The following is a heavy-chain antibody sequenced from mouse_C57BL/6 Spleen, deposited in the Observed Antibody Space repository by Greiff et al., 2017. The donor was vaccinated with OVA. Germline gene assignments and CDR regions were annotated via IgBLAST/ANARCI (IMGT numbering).Heavy chain of an antibody. J-gene: IGHJ3*01. V-gene: IGHV1-61*01. CDR1: GYTFTSYW. Sequence: VKLQQPGAELVRPGSSVKLSCKASGYTFTSYWMDWVKQRPGQGLEWIGNIYPSDSETHYNQKFKDKATLTVDKSSSTAYMQLSSLTSEDSAVYYCARRGLRAWFAYWGQGTLVTVSA. D-gene: IGHD3-3*01. CDR3: ARRGLRAWFAY. CDR2: IYPSDSET.